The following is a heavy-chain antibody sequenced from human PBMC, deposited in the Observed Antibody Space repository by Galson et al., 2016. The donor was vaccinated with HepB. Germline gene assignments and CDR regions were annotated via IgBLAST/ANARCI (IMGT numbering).Heavy chain of an antibody. Sequence: SLRLSCAASGFTLSTYDMNWVRQAPGQGLEYVSATNGDGDSRYYADSVKGRFTISRDNSKNMLYLRMDSLRSEDMAVYYCARVGSGYDYWGQGTLVTVSS. J-gene: IGHJ4*02. CDR2: TNGDGDSR. CDR1: GFTLSTYD. D-gene: IGHD2-2*03. CDR3: ARVGSGYDY. V-gene: IGHV3-64*02.